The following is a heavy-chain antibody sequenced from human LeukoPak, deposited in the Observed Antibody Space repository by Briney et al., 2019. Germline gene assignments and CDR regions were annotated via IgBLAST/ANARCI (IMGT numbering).Heavy chain of an antibody. CDR1: GFTFSSYW. CDR3: ARVRSGSSAGNYGMDV. V-gene: IGHV3-74*01. D-gene: IGHD1-26*01. Sequence: GGSLRLSCAASGFTFSSYWMHWVRQAPGKGLVWVSRINSYGSSTSYADSVKGRFTISRDNAKNTLYLQMNSLRAEDTAVYYCARVRSGSSAGNYGMDVWGQGTTVTVSS. CDR2: INSYGSST. J-gene: IGHJ6*02.